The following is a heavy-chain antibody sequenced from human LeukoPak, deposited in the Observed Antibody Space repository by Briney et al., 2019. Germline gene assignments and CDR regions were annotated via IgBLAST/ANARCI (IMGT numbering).Heavy chain of an antibody. Sequence: GASVKVSCKASGYTFTSYDINWVRQATGQGLEWMGRIIPILGIANYAQKFQGRVTITADKSTSKAYMELSSLRSEDTAVYYCAKSADPYYYGSGSYYNWFDPWGQGTLVTVSS. D-gene: IGHD3-10*01. CDR3: AKSADPYYYGSGSYYNWFDP. CDR2: IIPILGIA. V-gene: IGHV1-69*04. CDR1: GYTFTSYD. J-gene: IGHJ5*02.